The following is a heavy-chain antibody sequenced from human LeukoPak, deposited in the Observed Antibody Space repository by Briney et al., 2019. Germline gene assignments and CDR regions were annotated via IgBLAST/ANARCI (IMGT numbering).Heavy chain of an antibody. CDR3: AGGRGSANYYYYGMDV. J-gene: IGHJ6*02. CDR2: VNHSGST. Sequence: GSLRLSCAASGFTFSSYWMHWVRQAPGKGLEWVGEVNHSGSTKYNPSLKSRGTISVDTSKNEFSLKLSSVTAADTAVYHCAGGRGSANYYYYGMDVWGQGTTVTVSS. CDR1: GFTFSSYW. V-gene: IGHV4-34*01. D-gene: IGHD3-10*01.